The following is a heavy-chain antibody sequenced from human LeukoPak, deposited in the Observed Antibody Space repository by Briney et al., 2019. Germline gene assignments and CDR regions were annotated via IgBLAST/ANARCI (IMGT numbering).Heavy chain of an antibody. CDR2: IHHSGST. CDR3: ARGQLPYGYYYGSGSYPFSFDY. V-gene: IGHV4-38-2*02. J-gene: IGHJ4*02. Sequence: SETLSLTCTVSGYSISSGYYWGWIRQPPGKGLEWIGSIHHSGSTYYNPSLKSRVTISVDTSKNQFSLKLSSVTAADTAVYYCARGQLPYGYYYGSGSYPFSFDYWGQGTLVTVSS. D-gene: IGHD3-10*01. CDR1: GYSISSGYY.